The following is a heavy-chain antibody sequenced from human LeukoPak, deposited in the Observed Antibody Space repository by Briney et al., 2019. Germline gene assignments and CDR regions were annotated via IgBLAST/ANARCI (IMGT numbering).Heavy chain of an antibody. Sequence: GGSLRLSCAASGFTFSSYSMNWVRQAPGKGLGWVSSISSSSSYIYYADSVKGRFTISRDNAKNSLYLQMNSLRAEDTAVYYCARDSLEWSSLPVYWGQGTLVTVSS. CDR3: ARDSLEWSSLPVY. D-gene: IGHD3-3*01. CDR1: GFTFSSYS. CDR2: ISSSSSYI. V-gene: IGHV3-21*01. J-gene: IGHJ4*02.